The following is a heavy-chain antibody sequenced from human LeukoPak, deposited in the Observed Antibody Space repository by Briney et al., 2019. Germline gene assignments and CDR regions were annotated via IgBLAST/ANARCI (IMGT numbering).Heavy chain of an antibody. D-gene: IGHD3-16*02. CDR3: ARGAMITFGGVIVTNWFDP. CDR1: GGSFSGYY. Sequence: SATLSLTCAVYGGSFSGYYWSWIRQPPGKGLEWIGEINRSGSTNYNPSLKSRVTISVDTSKNQFSLKLSSVTAADTAVYYCARGAMITFGGVIVTNWFDPWGQGTLVTVSS. CDR2: INRSGST. J-gene: IGHJ5*02. V-gene: IGHV4-34*01.